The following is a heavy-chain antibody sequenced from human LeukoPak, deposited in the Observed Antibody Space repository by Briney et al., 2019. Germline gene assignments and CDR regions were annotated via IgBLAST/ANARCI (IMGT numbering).Heavy chain of an antibody. CDR1: GVSISTYY. Sequence: SETLSLTCTVSGVSISTYYWTWIRQPPGKGLEWIGEINHSGSTNYNPSLKSRVTISVDTSKNQFSLKLSSVTAADTAVYYCARYRGGATTQNWFDPWGQGTLVTVSS. J-gene: IGHJ5*02. V-gene: IGHV4-34*01. D-gene: IGHD1-26*01. CDR3: ARYRGGATTQNWFDP. CDR2: INHSGST.